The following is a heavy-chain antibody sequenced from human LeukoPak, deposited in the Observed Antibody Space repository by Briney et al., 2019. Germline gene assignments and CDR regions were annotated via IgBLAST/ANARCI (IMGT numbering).Heavy chain of an antibody. Sequence: SETLSLTCTVSGGSISSGSYYWSWIRQPAGKGLEWIGRIYTSGSTNYNPSLKSRVTISVDTSKNQFSLKLSSVTAADTAVYYCARATGGSSSLFYWGQGTLVTVSS. D-gene: IGHD6-13*01. CDR3: ARATGGSSSLFY. V-gene: IGHV4-61*02. CDR1: GGSISSGSYY. J-gene: IGHJ4*02. CDR2: IYTSGST.